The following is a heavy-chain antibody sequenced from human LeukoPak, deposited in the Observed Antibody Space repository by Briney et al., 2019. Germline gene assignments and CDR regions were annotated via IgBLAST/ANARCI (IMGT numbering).Heavy chain of an antibody. D-gene: IGHD3-22*01. J-gene: IGHJ4*02. V-gene: IGHV4-59*01. Sequence: PSETLSLTCTVSGGSISTYYWNWIRQPPGKGLEWIGNIYYSGSSNYNPSPKSRVTMSIDTSKNQFSLKLTSVTAADTAVYYCARAGYYYDSLDYWGQGSLVTVSS. CDR2: IYYSGSS. CDR1: GGSISTYY. CDR3: ARAGYYYDSLDY.